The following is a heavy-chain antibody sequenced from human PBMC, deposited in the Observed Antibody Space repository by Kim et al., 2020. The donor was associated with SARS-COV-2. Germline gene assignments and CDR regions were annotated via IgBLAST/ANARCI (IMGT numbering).Heavy chain of an antibody. D-gene: IGHD2-2*01. Sequence: SETLSLTCTVSGCSISSSSNYWGWIRQPPGQGLEWIGSIYDSGSTYYNPSLKRRVTISVDTSKNQFSLKLSSVTAADTAVYYCARDIVVVPASSYNWFDPWGPGTLVTVSS. J-gene: IGHJ5*02. CDR2: IYDSGST. V-gene: IGHV4-39*07. CDR1: GCSISSSSNY. CDR3: ARDIVVVPASSYNWFDP.